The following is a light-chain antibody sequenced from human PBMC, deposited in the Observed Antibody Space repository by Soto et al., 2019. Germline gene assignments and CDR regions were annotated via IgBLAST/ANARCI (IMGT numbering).Light chain of an antibody. V-gene: IGKV1-5*01. CDR2: DAS. J-gene: IGKJ1*01. Sequence: DIQMTQSPSTLSASVGDRVTITCRASQSISSWLAWYQQKPGKAPKLLIYDASSLESGVPSRFSGRGSGTEFTLTIISLQPDDIATYYCQQYNSYSVTFGQGTKVEIK. CDR3: QQYNSYSVT. CDR1: QSISSW.